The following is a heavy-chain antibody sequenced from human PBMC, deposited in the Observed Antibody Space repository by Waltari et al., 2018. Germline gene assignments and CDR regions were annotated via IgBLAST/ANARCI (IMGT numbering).Heavy chain of an antibody. Sequence: YTFTGYYMHWVRQAPGQGLEWMGWINPNSGGTNYAQKFQGRVTMTRDTSISTAYMELSRLRSDDTAVYYCARENVDTAMAEELDSWYFDLWGRGTLVTVSS. V-gene: IGHV1-2*02. J-gene: IGHJ2*01. CDR1: YTFTGYY. CDR2: INPNSGGT. D-gene: IGHD5-18*01. CDR3: ARENVDTAMAEELDSWYFDL.